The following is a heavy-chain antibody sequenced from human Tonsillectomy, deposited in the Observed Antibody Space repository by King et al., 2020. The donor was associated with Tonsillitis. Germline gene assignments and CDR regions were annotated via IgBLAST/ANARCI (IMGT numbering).Heavy chain of an antibody. CDR1: GYSFTGYY. J-gene: IGHJ4*02. V-gene: IGHV1-2*02. CDR2: INPYSGDT. CDR3: ARGGYCSGGSCYSHFDY. Sequence: VQLVQSGTEVKKPGASVKVSCKASGYSFTGYYIHWVRQAPVQGLEWMGWINPYSGDTNSAQSFQGGVTMTRDTSISTAYMELTRLTSDDTAVYYCARGGYCSGGSCYSHFDYWGQGTQVTVSS. D-gene: IGHD2-15*01.